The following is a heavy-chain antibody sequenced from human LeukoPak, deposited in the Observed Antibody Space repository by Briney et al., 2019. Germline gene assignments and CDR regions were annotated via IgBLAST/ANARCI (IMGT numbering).Heavy chain of an antibody. CDR2: IKQDGSEK. V-gene: IGHV3-7*03. D-gene: IGHD3-3*01. Sequence: GGSLRLSCAASGFTFSSYWMSWVRQAPGKGLEWVANIKQDGSEKYYVDSVKGRFTISRDNSKNTLYLQMNSLRAEDTAVYYCAKGVHYDFWSGYYPLGAYDAFDIWGQGTMVTVSS. CDR3: AKGVHYDFWSGYYPLGAYDAFDI. CDR1: GFTFSSYW. J-gene: IGHJ3*02.